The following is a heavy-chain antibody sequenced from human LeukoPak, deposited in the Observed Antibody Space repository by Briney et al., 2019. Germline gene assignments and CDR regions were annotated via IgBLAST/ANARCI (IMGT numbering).Heavy chain of an antibody. V-gene: IGHV4-61*02. CDR2: IYTSGST. CDR3: ARYSPSVFVSYNGDAFDI. Sequence: SETLSLTCTVSGGSISSGSYYWSWIRQPAGKGLEWIGRIYTSGSTNYNPSLKSRVTISVDTSKNQFSLKLSSVTAADTAVYYCARYSPSVFVSYNGDAFDIWGQGTMVTVSS. J-gene: IGHJ3*02. CDR1: GGSISSGSYY. D-gene: IGHD5-24*01.